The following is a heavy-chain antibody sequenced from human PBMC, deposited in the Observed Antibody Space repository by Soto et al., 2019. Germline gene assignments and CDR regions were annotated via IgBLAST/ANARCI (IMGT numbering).Heavy chain of an antibody. J-gene: IGHJ5*02. D-gene: IGHD2-21*01. V-gene: IGHV4-4*07. CDR2: IYLSGIN. CDR1: GSYISDHY. CDR3: AGEHIAARSGKNWRDP. Sequence: QVQLPESGPGLVKPSGTLSLTCTASGSYISDHYWSWIRQPAGKGLEWIGRIYLSGINNYNPSLKVRVTKSEDTSKNQESPALSPATAADTAIYYSAGEHIAARSGKNWRDPLGQGTLVIVSP.